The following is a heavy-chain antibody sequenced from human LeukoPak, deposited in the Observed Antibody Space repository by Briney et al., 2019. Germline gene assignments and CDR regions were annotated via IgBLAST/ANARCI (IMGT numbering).Heavy chain of an antibody. CDR3: ARDRDRYGGTDY. CDR2: IYHSGST. D-gene: IGHD2-21*01. Sequence: SGTLSLTCAVSGGSISNITNSNWWSWVRQPPGKGLEWIGEIYHSGSTNYNPSLKSRVTISVDKSKNQFSLKLSSVTAADTAVYYCARDRDRYGGTDYWGQGTLVTVSS. J-gene: IGHJ4*02. CDR1: GGSISNITNSNW. V-gene: IGHV4-4*02.